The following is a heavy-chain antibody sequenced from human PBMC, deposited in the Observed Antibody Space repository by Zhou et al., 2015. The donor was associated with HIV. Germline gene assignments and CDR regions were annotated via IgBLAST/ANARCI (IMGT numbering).Heavy chain of an antibody. J-gene: IGHJ3*02. Sequence: QVQLVQSGAEVKKPGASVKVSCKASGYTFTSYAMHWVRQAPGQRLEWMGWISAGNGNTKYSQKFQGRVTITRDTSASTAYMELSSLRSEDTAVYYCARDRVPAAILAFDIWGQGTMVTVSS. CDR1: GYTFTSYA. D-gene: IGHD2-2*01. CDR3: ARDRVPAAILAFDI. CDR2: ISAGNGNT. V-gene: IGHV1-3*01.